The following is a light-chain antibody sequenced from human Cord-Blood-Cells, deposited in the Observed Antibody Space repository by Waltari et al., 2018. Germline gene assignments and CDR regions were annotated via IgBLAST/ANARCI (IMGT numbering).Light chain of an antibody. J-gene: IGLJ1*01. CDR2: EVS. CDR3: SSYTSSSTYV. Sequence: FALIQPPSVPGSLGQSLTIPSLGPGSDVGGITFVPWYHPHQGKAPKLMIDEVSNRPSGFPDRFSGSKSGNTASLTISGLQAEDEADYYCSSYTSSSTYVFGTGTKVTVL. V-gene: IGLV2-14*01. CDR1: GSDVGGITF.